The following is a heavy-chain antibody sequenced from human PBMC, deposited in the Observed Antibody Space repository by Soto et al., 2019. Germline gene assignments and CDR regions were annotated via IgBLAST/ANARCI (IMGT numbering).Heavy chain of an antibody. CDR2: IYYSGST. CDR3: ARHREYSSSSEYYYYMDV. Sequence: SETLSLTCTVSGGSISSSSYYWGWIRQPPGKGLEWIGSIYYSGSTYYNPSLKSRVTISVDTSKNQFSLKLSSVTAADTAVYYCARHREYSSSSEYYYYMDVWGKGTTVTVSS. V-gene: IGHV4-39*01. CDR1: GGSISSSSYY. D-gene: IGHD6-6*01. J-gene: IGHJ6*03.